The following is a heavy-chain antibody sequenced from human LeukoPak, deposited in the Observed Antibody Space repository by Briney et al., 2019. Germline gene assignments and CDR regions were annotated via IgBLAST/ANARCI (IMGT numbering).Heavy chain of an antibody. CDR3: ARRGLMVRGVIGLDAFDI. J-gene: IGHJ3*02. CDR2: INPSGGST. Sequence: GASVKVSCKASGYTFTSYYMHWVRQAPGQGLEWMGIINPSGGSTSYAQKFQGRVTMTRDTSTSTVYMELSSLRSEDTAVYYCARRGLMVRGVIGLDAFDIWGQGTMVTVSS. V-gene: IGHV1-46*01. D-gene: IGHD3-10*01. CDR1: GYTFTSYY.